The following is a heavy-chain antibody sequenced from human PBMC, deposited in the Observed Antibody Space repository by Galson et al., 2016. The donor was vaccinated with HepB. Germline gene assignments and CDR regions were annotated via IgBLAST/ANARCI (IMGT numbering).Heavy chain of an antibody. J-gene: IGHJ4*02. CDR1: GWSFSGYH. CDR3: ARGRYGLDYYFDS. CDR2: INDSGTT. D-gene: IGHD3-16*01. Sequence: SETLSLTCAVSGWSFSGYHWTWIRQPPGKGLEWIGEINDSGTTDYNPSLKSRISLAVDTSNNQFSLKMTPVTAADTAVYYCARGRYGLDYYFDSWGQGILVTVSS. V-gene: IGHV4-34*01.